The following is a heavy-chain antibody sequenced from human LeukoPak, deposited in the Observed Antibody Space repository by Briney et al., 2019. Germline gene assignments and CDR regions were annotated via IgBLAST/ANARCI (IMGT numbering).Heavy chain of an antibody. J-gene: IGHJ4*02. D-gene: IGHD3-22*01. CDR3: ARGRGDSSGYYLKY. V-gene: IGHV4-59*01. Sequence: PSETLSLTCTVSGGSISSYYWSWIRQPPGKGLEWIGYIYYSGSTNYNPSLKSRVTISVDTSKNQFSLKLSSVTAADTAVYYCARGRGDSSGYYLKYWGQGTLVTVSS. CDR1: GGSISSYY. CDR2: IYYSGST.